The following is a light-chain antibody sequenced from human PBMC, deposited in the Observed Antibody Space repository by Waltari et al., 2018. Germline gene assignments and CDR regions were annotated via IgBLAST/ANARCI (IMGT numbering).Light chain of an antibody. CDR2: QAS. J-gene: IGKJ1*01. V-gene: IGKV3-11*01. CDR3: QQSRKSTWT. Sequence: DIVLTQSQASLAVSPGQRATISCRDSETFSVFGVNFIHWYQQKPGQPPKLLIYQASNKDTGVPDRFSGSGSGTDFTLTINPVEADDAADYYCQQSRKSTWTFGQGTTMEI. CDR1: ETFSVFGV.